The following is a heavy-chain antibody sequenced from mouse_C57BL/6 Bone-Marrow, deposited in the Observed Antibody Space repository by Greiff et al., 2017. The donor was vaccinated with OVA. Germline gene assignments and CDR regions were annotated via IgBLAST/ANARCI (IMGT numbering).Heavy chain of an antibody. CDR2: LDPSDSYT. D-gene: IGHD2-2*01. V-gene: IGHV1-69*01. Sequence: QVQLQQPGAELVMPGASVKLSCKASGYTFTSYWMHWVKQRPGQGLEWIGELDPSDSYTNSNQKLQGKSTLTVDKSSSTSYMQLSRLTSEDSAVYYCARGGVIFDYWGQGTTLTVSS. J-gene: IGHJ2*01. CDR1: GYTFTSYW. CDR3: ARGGVIFDY.